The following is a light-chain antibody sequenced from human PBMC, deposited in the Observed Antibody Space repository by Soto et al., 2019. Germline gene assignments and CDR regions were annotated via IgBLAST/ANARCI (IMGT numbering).Light chain of an antibody. Sequence: DIQMTQSPSTLSASVGDRVTITCRASQSISSWLAWYQQKPGKVPKLLIYAASSLRSGVPSRISGSGSGTDFTLTISSLQPEDFATYYCHQSYSTPQTFGQGTKVDIK. CDR1: QSISSW. V-gene: IGKV1-39*01. CDR2: AAS. J-gene: IGKJ1*01. CDR3: HQSYSTPQT.